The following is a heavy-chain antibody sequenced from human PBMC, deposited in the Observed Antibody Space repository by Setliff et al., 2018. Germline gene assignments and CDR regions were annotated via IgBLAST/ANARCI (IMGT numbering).Heavy chain of an antibody. J-gene: IGHJ6*03. D-gene: IGHD1-1*01. CDR1: GDSITTDNYF. CDR3: ARANKKLDYYYYYYMDV. V-gene: IGHV4-39*07. CDR2: FSYSGNP. Sequence: SETLSLTCSVSGDSITTDNYFWGWIRQTPGKGLEWIGSFSYSGNPHYHPSLRSRVTISGDTSKKQFSLKMNSVTAADTAVYYCARANKKLDYYYYYYMDVWGKGTTVTVSS.